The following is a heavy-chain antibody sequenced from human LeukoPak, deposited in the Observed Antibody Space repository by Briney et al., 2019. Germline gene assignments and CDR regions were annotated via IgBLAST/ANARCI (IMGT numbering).Heavy chain of an antibody. J-gene: IGHJ3*02. CDR1: RFTFSSYA. CDR3: AKDNPGAFDI. CDR2: ISGDGANT. D-gene: IGHD1-14*01. V-gene: IGHV3-23*01. Sequence: GGSLRLSCAASRFTFSSYAMSWVRQAPGKGLEWVSAISGDGANTYYADSVKGRFTISRDNSKNTLYLQMNSLRAEDTAVYYCAKDNPGAFDIWGQGTMVTVSS.